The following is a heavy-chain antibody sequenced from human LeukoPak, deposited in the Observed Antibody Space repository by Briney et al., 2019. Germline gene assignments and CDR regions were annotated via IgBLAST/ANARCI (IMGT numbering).Heavy chain of an antibody. J-gene: IGHJ4*02. V-gene: IGHV3-7*04. CDR3: ARDSTGTVFDL. D-gene: IGHD1-1*01. CDR1: GFTFISYW. Sequence: GGSLRLSCVASGFTFISYWMTWVRQAPGKGLEWVAQTSQDGTESYSVDSVRGRFTISRDNAKNSVYLQMNSLRPEDTAVYYCARDSTGTVFDLWGRGTLVTVSS. CDR2: TSQDGTES.